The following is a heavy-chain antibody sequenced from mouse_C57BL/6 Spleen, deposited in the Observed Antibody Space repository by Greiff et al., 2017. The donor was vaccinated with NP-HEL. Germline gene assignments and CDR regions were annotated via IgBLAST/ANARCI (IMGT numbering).Heavy chain of an antibody. J-gene: IGHJ2*01. Sequence: EVQLQESGPGLVKPSHSLSLTCTVTGYSITSGYYWNWIRQPPRNKLEWMAYISYDGSNNYNPSLKNRIYITRDTSKNQFFLELKSVTTEDTATYYCARESTMITLDYSGPGTTLSVSS. CDR2: ISYDGSN. D-gene: IGHD2-4*01. CDR1: GYSITSGYY. CDR3: ARESTMITLDY. V-gene: IGHV3-6*01.